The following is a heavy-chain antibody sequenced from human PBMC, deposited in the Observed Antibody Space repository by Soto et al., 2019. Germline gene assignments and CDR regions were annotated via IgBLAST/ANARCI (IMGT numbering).Heavy chain of an antibody. V-gene: IGHV3-49*03. CDR3: TRDHDYIWGSYRPRFDY. CDR1: GCTFGDYG. CDR2: IRRKAYGGTT. D-gene: IGHD3-16*02. J-gene: IGHJ4*02. Sequence: GGSVRLSCTASGCTFGDYGMSWFRQAPGKGLEWVGFIRRKAYGGTTEHAASVKGRFTSSRDDSKSIAYLQMNSLKTEDTAVYYCTRDHDYIWGSYRPRFDYWGQGTLVTVSS.